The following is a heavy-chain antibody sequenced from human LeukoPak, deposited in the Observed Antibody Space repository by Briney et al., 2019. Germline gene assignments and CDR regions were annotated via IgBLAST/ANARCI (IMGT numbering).Heavy chain of an antibody. CDR1: GFTFTFRSYC. V-gene: IGHV3-74*01. D-gene: IGHD3-16*02. J-gene: IGHJ3*02. CDR2: IDNDGSDT. Sequence: GGSLRLSCTASGFTFTFRSYCMHWVRQAPGKGLVWILRIDNDGSDTIYADSVKGRFTISRDNATNTLYLQMNSLRAEDTAIYYCARGGYHHGFDIWGQGTMVTVSS. CDR3: ARGGYHHGFDI.